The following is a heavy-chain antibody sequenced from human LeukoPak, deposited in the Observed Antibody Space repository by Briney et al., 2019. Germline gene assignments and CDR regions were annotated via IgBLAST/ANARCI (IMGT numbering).Heavy chain of an antibody. CDR2: INHSGST. J-gene: IGHJ2*01. V-gene: IGHV4-34*01. CDR1: GGSFSGYY. CDR3: ARHWGSDWYFDL. Sequence: SETLSLTCAVYGGSFSGYYWSWICQPPGKGLEWIGEINHSGSTNYNPSLKSRVTISVDTSKNQFSLNLSSVTAADTAVYYCARHWGSDWYFDLWGRGTLVTVSS. D-gene: IGHD7-27*01.